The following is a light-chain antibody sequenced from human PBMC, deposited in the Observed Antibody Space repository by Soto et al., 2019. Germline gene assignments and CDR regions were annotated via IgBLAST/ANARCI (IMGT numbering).Light chain of an antibody. CDR3: HQRYSWPIT. Sequence: EIVLTQSPATLSLSPGERATLSCRASQSIRNSLVWYHQRPGQPPRLLMYDVSNRATGIPARFSGSGSETDFTLTISSLEPEDVAVYYCHQRYSWPITFGQGTRLEIK. J-gene: IGKJ5*01. CDR1: QSIRNS. V-gene: IGKV3-11*01. CDR2: DVS.